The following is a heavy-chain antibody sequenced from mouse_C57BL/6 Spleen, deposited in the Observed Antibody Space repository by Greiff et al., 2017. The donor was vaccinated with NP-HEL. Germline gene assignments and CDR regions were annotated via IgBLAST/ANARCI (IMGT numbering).Heavy chain of an antibody. D-gene: IGHD3-2*02. CDR3: ARHETAQATFYAMDY. CDR2: IWSDGST. CDR1: GFSLTSYG. V-gene: IGHV2-6-1*01. Sequence: VKLVESGPGLVAPSQSLSITCTVSGFSLTSYGVHWVRQPPGKGLEWLVVIWSDGSTTYNSALKSRLSISKDNSKSQVFLKMNSLQTDDTAMYYCARHETAQATFYAMDYWGQGTSVTVSS. J-gene: IGHJ4*01.